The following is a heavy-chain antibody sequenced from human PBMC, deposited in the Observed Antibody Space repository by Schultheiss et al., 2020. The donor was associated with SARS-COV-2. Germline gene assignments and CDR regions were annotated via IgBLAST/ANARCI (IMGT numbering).Heavy chain of an antibody. V-gene: IGHV3-23*01. CDR3: ARRVVVPAAIRGYNWFDP. CDR1: GLTVSSNY. Sequence: GGSLRLSCAASGLTVSSNYMSWVRQAPGKGLEWVSAISGSGGSTYYADSVKGRFTISRDNSKNTLYLQMNSLRAEDTAVYYCARRVVVPAAIRGYNWFDPWGQGTLVTVSS. J-gene: IGHJ5*02. D-gene: IGHD2-2*02. CDR2: ISGSGGST.